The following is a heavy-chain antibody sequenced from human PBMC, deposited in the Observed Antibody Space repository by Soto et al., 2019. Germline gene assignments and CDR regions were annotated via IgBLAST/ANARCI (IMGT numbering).Heavy chain of an antibody. D-gene: IGHD3-22*01. V-gene: IGHV1-18*01. Sequence: VASVKVSCKASGYTFTSYGISWVRQAPGQGLEWMGWISAYNGNTNYAQKLQGRVTMTTDTFTSTAYMELRSLRSDDTAVYYCARDSYDSSGYSNWFDPWGQGTLVTVSS. CDR1: GYTFTSYG. CDR3: ARDSYDSSGYSNWFDP. CDR2: ISAYNGNT. J-gene: IGHJ5*02.